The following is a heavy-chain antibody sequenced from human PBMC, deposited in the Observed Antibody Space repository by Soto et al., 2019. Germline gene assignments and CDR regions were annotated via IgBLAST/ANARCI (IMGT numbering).Heavy chain of an antibody. CDR1: GGSISSSSYY. CDR3: ARQHGYGWFDP. CDR2: IYYSGST. Sequence: PSETLSLTCTVSGGSISSSSYYWGWIRQPPGKGLEWIGSIYYSGSTYYNPSLKSRVTISVDTSKNQFSLKLSSVTAADTAVYYCARQHGYGWFDPWGQGTLVTVSS. J-gene: IGHJ5*02. V-gene: IGHV4-39*01. D-gene: IGHD1-1*01.